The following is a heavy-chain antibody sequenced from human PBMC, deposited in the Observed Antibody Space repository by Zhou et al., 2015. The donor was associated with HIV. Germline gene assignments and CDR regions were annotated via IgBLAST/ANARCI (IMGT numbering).Heavy chain of an antibody. CDR1: GYTFTGYY. D-gene: IGHD2-2*01. CDR3: ARDTGYCSSTSCLRFIYGMDV. J-gene: IGHJ6*02. V-gene: IGHV1-2*04. CDR2: INPNSGGT. Sequence: QVQLVQSGAEVKKPGASVKVSCKASGYTFTGYYMHWVRQAPGQGLEWMGWINPNSGGTNYAQKFQGWVTMTRDTSISTAYMELSRLRSDDTAVYYCARDTGYCSSTSCLRFIYGMDVWGQGTTVTVSS.